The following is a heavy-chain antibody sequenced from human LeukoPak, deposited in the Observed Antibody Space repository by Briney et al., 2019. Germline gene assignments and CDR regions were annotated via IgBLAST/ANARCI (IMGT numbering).Heavy chain of an antibody. J-gene: IGHJ5*02. CDR3: ARASWVSDSDGVS. Sequence: GGSLRLSCAASGFSFSSYAMSWVRQSPARGLGWVSSIKGGGGDTFYADFVKGRFTLSRDDSRNTVYLQLNIPRVEDTAVYYCARASWVSDSDGVSWGQGTLVTVSS. V-gene: IGHV3-23*01. D-gene: IGHD3/OR15-3a*01. CDR1: GFSFSSYA. CDR2: IKGGGGDT.